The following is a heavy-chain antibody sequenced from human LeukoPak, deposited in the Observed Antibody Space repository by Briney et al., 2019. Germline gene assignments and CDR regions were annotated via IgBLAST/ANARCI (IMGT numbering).Heavy chain of an antibody. CDR3: ARGMYYSPNYSPAY. D-gene: IGHD3-10*01. V-gene: IGHV3-53*01. CDR1: GFTFSSYS. J-gene: IGHJ4*02. Sequence: GGSLRLSCAASGFTFSSYSMSWVRQAPGKGLEWVSSTYSGGSSYYADSVKDRFTISRDNSKNTLYLQMNSLRAEDTAVYFCARGMYYSPNYSPAYWGQGTLVTVSS. CDR2: TYSGGSS.